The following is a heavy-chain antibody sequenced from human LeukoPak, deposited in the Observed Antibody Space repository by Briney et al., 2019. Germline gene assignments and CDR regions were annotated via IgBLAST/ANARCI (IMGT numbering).Heavy chain of an antibody. CDR2: INHRGST. D-gene: IGHD6-13*01. Sequence: PSETLSLTCAVYGASFCGSYWSWIRQPPGKGLEWIGEINHRGSTNYNPSLKSRVTISVDTPKNQFSLNLSSVTAADTAVYYCAREEAAAGSNWFDTWGQGTLVTVSS. CDR1: GASFCGSY. J-gene: IGHJ5*02. CDR3: AREEAAAGSNWFDT. V-gene: IGHV4-34*01.